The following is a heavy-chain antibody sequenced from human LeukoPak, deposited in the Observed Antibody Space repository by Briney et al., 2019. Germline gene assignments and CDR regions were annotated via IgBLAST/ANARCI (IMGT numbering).Heavy chain of an antibody. D-gene: IGHD2-15*01. Sequence: ASVKVSCKVSGYTLTKLSMHWVRQAPGQGLEWMGWINPNSGGTNYAQKFQGRVTMTRDTSISTAYMELSRLRSDDTAVYYCARVGNCSGGSCYHLGFDYWGQGTLVTVSS. CDR2: INPNSGGT. J-gene: IGHJ4*02. CDR1: GYTLTKLS. V-gene: IGHV1-2*02. CDR3: ARVGNCSGGSCYHLGFDY.